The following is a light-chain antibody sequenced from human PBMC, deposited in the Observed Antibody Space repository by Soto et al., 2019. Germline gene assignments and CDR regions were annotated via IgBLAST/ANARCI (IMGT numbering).Light chain of an antibody. CDR3: HQWNT. J-gene: IGKJ5*01. V-gene: IGKV3-15*01. CDR2: GAS. Sequence: ETVMTQSPATLSVSPGERATFSCRASQSINTNLAWFQLKPGQAPRLLIYGASIRAAGIPARFSGSGSGTEFTLTISSLEPEDFGLYICHQWNTFGQGTRLEI. CDR1: QSINTN.